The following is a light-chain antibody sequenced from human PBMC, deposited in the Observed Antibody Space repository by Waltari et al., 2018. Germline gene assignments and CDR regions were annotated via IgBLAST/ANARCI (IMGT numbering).Light chain of an antibody. V-gene: IGLV6-57*01. J-gene: IGLJ3*02. CDR1: SGSMASNY. CDR3: QSYDSSNPWV. Sequence: NFMLTQPHSVSESPGKTVTISCTRSSGSMASNYVQWDQQRPGSSPTTVIYEDNQRPSGVPDRFSGSIDSSSNSASLTISGLKTEDEADYYCQSYDSSNPWVFGGGTKLTVL. CDR2: EDN.